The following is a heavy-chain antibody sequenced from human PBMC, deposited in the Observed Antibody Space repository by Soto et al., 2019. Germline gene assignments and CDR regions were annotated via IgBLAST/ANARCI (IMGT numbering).Heavy chain of an antibody. J-gene: IGHJ4*02. CDR2: ISGSGGST. V-gene: IGHV3-23*01. CDR1: GFTFSSYA. CDR3: AKGGYGSGSYYPYFDY. D-gene: IGHD3-10*01. Sequence: GGPLRLSCAASGFTFSSYAMSWVRQAPGKGLEWVSAISGSGGSTYYADSVKGRFTISRDNSKNTLYLQMNSLRAEDTAVYYCAKGGYGSGSYYPYFDYWGQGTLVTVSS.